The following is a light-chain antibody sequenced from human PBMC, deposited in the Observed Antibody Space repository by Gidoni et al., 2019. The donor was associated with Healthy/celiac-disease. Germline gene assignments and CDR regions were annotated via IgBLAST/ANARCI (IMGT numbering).Light chain of an antibody. Sequence: EIVLTQSPATLSLSPGERATLSCRASQSVSSYLAWYQQKPGQAPRLLIYDASNRATGIPARFSGSGSGTDFTLTSSSLEPEDFAVYYCQQRSNWPPPITFGQXTRLEIK. CDR1: QSVSSY. V-gene: IGKV3-11*01. CDR2: DAS. CDR3: QQRSNWPPPIT. J-gene: IGKJ5*01.